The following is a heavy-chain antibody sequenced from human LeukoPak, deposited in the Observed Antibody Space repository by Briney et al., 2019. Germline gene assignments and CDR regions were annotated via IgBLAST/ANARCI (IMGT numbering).Heavy chain of an antibody. CDR1: GYTFTSYY. V-gene: IGHV1-46*01. Sequence: ASVKVSCKASGYTFTSYYMHWVRQAPGQGLEWMGIINPSGGSTSYAQKFQGRVTMTRDTSTSTVYMELSSLRSDDTAVYYCARDYGDYPTYEYFQHWGQGTLVTVSS. CDR2: INPSGGST. CDR3: ARDYGDYPTYEYFQH. D-gene: IGHD4-17*01. J-gene: IGHJ1*01.